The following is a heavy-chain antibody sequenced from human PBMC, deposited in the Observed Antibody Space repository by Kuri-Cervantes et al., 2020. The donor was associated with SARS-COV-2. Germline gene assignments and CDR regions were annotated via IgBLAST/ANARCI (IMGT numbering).Heavy chain of an antibody. V-gene: IGHV3-21*01. CDR3: ARDRGIAAADRGWFDP. J-gene: IGHJ5*02. Sequence: ETLSLTCAASGFTFSSYSMNWVRQAPGKGLEWVSSISSSSSYIYYAGSVKGRFTISRDNAKNSLYLQMNSLRAEDTAVYYCARDRGIAAADRGWFDPWGQGTLVTVSS. D-gene: IGHD6-13*01. CDR1: GFTFSSYS. CDR2: ISSSSSYI.